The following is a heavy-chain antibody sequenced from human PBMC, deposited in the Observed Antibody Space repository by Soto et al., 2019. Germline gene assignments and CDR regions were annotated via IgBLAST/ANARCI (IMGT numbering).Heavy chain of an antibody. D-gene: IGHD2-15*01. J-gene: IGHJ6*02. CDR1: GYTFTSYD. CDR3: ARGLSTSYGGRYYYYGMDV. Sequence: QVQLVQSGAEVKKPGASVKVSCKASGYTFTSYDINWVRQATGQGLEWMGWMNPNSGNTGYAQKFQGRVTMTRNTXXSXAXXELSSLRSEDTAVYYCARGLSTSYGGRYYYYGMDVWGQGTTVTVSS. V-gene: IGHV1-8*01. CDR2: MNPNSGNT.